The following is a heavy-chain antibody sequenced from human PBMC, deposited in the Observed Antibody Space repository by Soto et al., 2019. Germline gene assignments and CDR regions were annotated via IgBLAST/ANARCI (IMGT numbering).Heavy chain of an antibody. Sequence: SQTLSLTGAISGDSVSSNSAAWNWIRQSPSRGLEWLGRTYYRSKWYNDYAVSVKSRITINPDTSKNQFSLQLNSVTPEDTAVYYCARLWGITGTTWYYYGMDVWGQRTTVTGSS. V-gene: IGHV6-1*01. CDR2: TYYRSKWYN. CDR1: GDSVSSNSAA. J-gene: IGHJ6*02. D-gene: IGHD1-7*01. CDR3: ARLWGITGTTWYYYGMDV.